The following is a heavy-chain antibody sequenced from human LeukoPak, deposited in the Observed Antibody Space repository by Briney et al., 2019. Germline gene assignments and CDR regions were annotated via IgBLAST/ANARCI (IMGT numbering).Heavy chain of an antibody. J-gene: IGHJ5*02. V-gene: IGHV4-31*03. CDR2: IYYSGST. CDR3: ARDGYGDLRGFDP. D-gene: IGHD4-17*01. Sequence: SETLSLTCTVSGGSISSGGYYWSWIRQHPGKGLEWIGYIYYSGSTYYNPSLKSRVTISVDTSKNQFSLKLSSVTAADTAVYYCARDGYGDLRGFDPWGQGTLVPSPQ. CDR1: GGSISSGGYY.